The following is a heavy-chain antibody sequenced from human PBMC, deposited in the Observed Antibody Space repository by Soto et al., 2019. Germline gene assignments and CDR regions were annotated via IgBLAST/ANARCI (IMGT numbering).Heavy chain of an antibody. V-gene: IGHV4-59*01. Sequence: QVQLQESGPGLVKPSETLSLTCAVSGDSISSYYCMWIRQPPGKGLESIGYLYYGRSANYNPSLKSRVTLSVDPSTNQCSLTLSSMTAADTAVYYCALRSMALVPEYWGQGTLVTVSS. D-gene: IGHD3-3*02. J-gene: IGHJ4*02. CDR3: ALRSMALVPEY. CDR1: GDSISSYY. CDR2: LYYGRSA.